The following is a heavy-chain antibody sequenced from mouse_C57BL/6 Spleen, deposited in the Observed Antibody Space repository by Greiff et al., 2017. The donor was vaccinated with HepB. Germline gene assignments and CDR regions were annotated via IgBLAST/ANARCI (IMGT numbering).Heavy chain of an antibody. Sequence: EVKLVESGGGLVQPGASLILSCAASGFTFTDYQMSWVRQPPGKAPEWLALIRNKANGYTTEYNVSIKGRFTISRDNSQNILYLQMNTLRAEDSATYYYVKAVSYDSSYTWFAYWGQGTLVTVSA. J-gene: IGHJ3*01. V-gene: IGHV7-4*01. CDR1: GFTFTDYQ. D-gene: IGHD1-1*01. CDR2: IRNKANGYTT. CDR3: VKAVSYDSSYTWFAY.